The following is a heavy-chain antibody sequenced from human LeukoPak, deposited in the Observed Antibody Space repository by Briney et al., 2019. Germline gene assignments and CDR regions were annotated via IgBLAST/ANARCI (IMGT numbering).Heavy chain of an antibody. CDR2: IFYSGST. D-gene: IGHD3-3*01. CDR3: ARGANYFWSGPTTWFDP. Sequence: PSETLSLTCNVSGGSVGSGSYYWSWILQPPGRGREWFGEIFYSGSTNYNPSLKSRVNISVDTSKNQFSLKLSSVTAADTAVYYCARGANYFWSGPTTWFDPCGQGTLVTVSS. CDR1: GGSVGSGSYY. V-gene: IGHV4-61*01. J-gene: IGHJ5*02.